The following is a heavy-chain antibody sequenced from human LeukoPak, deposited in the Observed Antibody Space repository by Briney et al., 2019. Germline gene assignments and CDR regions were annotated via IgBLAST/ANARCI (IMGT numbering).Heavy chain of an antibody. CDR3: ARWDLILMVYVD. CDR1: GGSISSGDYY. Sequence: SETLSLTCTVSGGSISSGDYYWSWIRQPPGKGLEWIGYIYYSGSTYYNPSLKSRVTIPVDTSKNQFSLKLSSVTAADTAVYYCARWDLILMVYVDWGQGTLVTVSS. V-gene: IGHV4-30-4*08. J-gene: IGHJ4*02. CDR2: IYYSGST. D-gene: IGHD2-8*01.